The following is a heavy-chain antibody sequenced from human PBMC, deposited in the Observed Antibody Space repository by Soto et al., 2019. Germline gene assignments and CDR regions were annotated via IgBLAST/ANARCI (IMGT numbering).Heavy chain of an antibody. V-gene: IGHV4-4*02. CDR1: GGSISSSNW. D-gene: IGHD2-2*01. CDR2: IYHSGST. J-gene: IGHJ6*02. CDR3: ARELVVGSYGMDV. Sequence: LSLTCAVSGGSISSSNWWSWVRQPPGKGLEWIGEIYHSGSTNYNPSLKSRVTISVDKSKNQFSLKLSSVTAADTAVYYCARELVVGSYGMDVWGQGTTVTVSS.